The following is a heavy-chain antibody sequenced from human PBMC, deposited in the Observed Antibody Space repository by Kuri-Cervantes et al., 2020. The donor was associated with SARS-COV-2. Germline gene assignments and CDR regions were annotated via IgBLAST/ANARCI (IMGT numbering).Heavy chain of an antibody. V-gene: IGHV5-10-1*01. D-gene: IGHD2-2*01. Sequence: GGSLRLSCKGSGYSFTSYWISWVRQMPGKGLEWMGRIDPSDSYTNYSPSFQGHVTISADKSISTAYLQWSSLKASDTAMYHCARASHRYCSSTSCYLAFDIWGQGTMVTVSS. CDR2: IDPSDSYT. CDR1: GYSFTSYW. CDR3: ARASHRYCSSTSCYLAFDI. J-gene: IGHJ3*02.